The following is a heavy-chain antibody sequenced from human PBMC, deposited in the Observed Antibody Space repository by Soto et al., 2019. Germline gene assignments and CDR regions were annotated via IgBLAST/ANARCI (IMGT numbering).Heavy chain of an antibody. CDR1: GYTFTGYY. CDR3: AGFLDFVGGMDV. Sequence: ASVKVSCKASGYTFTGYYMHWVLQAPGQGLEWMGWINPSSGGTNYAQKFQGRVTMTRDTSISTAYMELSRLRSADTAVYCCAGFLDFVGGMDVWGQGTRATVSS. J-gene: IGHJ6*02. V-gene: IGHV1-2*02. D-gene: IGHD1-26*01. CDR2: INPSSGGT.